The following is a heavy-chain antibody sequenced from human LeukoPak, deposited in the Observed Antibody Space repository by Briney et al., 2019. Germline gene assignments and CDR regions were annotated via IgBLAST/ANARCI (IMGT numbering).Heavy chain of an antibody. Sequence: GASVTVSCKASGGTFSSYAISWVRQAPGQGLEWMGGIIPIFGTANYAQKFQGRVTITADESTSTAYMELSSLRSEDTAVYYCARDVTNWFDPWGQGTLVTVSS. CDR3: ARDVTNWFDP. D-gene: IGHD2-21*02. CDR1: GGTFSSYA. J-gene: IGHJ5*02. CDR2: IIPIFGTA. V-gene: IGHV1-69*13.